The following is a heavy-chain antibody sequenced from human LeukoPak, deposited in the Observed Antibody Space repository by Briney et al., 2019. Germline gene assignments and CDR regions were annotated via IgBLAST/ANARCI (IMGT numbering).Heavy chain of an antibody. CDR2: IYHSGST. Sequence: PSETLSLTCAVSGGSISSSNWWSWVRQPPGKGLEWIGEIYHSGSTNYNPSLKSRVTISVDTSKNQFSLKLSSVTAADTAVYYCARYSGSYGEIDYWGQGTLVTVSS. CDR1: GGSISSSNW. J-gene: IGHJ4*02. D-gene: IGHD1-26*01. CDR3: ARYSGSYGEIDY. V-gene: IGHV4-4*02.